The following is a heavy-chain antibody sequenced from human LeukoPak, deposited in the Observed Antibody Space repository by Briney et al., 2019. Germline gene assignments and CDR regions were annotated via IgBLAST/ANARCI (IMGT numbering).Heavy chain of an antibody. Sequence: GGSLRLSCAASGFTFGPYTMNWVRQAPGKGLEWVSYISSSSDTIYYTDSVKGRFTISRDNGKNSLYLQMNSLRAEDTAVYYCASGMRVGPNIWGQGTLVTASS. D-gene: IGHD1-26*01. V-gene: IGHV3-48*04. CDR3: ASGMRVGPNI. CDR2: ISSSSDTI. J-gene: IGHJ4*02. CDR1: GFTFGPYT.